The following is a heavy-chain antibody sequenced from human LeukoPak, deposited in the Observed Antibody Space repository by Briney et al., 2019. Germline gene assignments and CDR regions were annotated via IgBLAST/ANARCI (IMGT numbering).Heavy chain of an antibody. V-gene: IGHV4-59*08. CDR2: IYYSGST. CDR3: ARVDSSDAGNFDY. D-gene: IGHD2-15*01. J-gene: IGHJ4*02. Sequence: PSETLSPTCTVSGGSINDYYWSWIRQPPGKGLEWIAWIYYSGSTNYNPSLKSRVTISVDTSKNQFSLKLTSVTAADTAVYYCARVDSSDAGNFDYWGQGTLVTVSS. CDR1: GGSINDYY.